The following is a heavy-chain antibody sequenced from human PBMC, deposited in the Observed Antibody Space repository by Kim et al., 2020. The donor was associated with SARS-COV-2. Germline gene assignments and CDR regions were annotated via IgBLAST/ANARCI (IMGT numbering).Heavy chain of an antibody. D-gene: IGHD4-17*01. J-gene: IGHJ4*02. CDR1: GFTFSDYY. CDR2: ISSTSISI. CDR3: ARDRYGNSGAGSMDY. V-gene: IGHV3-11*06. Sequence: GGSLRLSCAASGFTFSDYYMTWIRQAPGKGLEYISYISSTSISINYADSVKGRFTISRDNAKNSLYLQMNSLTAEDTAVYYCARDRYGNSGAGSMDYWGQGTLVTVSS.